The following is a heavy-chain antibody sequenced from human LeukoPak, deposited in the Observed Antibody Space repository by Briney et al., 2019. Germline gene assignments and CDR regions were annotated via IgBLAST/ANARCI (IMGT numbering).Heavy chain of an antibody. J-gene: IGHJ3*01. CDR3: AKARIASAGTGAFDV. V-gene: IGHV3-23*05. Sequence: QYAESVRGRFTISRDNSKNSLYLQMNSLRDEDTAVYFCAKARIASAGTGAFDVWGQGTMVTVSS. D-gene: IGHD6-13*01.